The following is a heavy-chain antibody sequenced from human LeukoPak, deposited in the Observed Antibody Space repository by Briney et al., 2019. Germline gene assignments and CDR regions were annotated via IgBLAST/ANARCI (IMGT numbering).Heavy chain of an antibody. J-gene: IGHJ4*02. CDR2: IYYSGST. V-gene: IGHV4-39*01. CDR3: ARLGYYDFWIDY. D-gene: IGHD3-3*01. Sequence: PSETLSLTCTVSGGSISSSSYYWGWIRQPPGKGLEWIGSIYYSGSTYYNPSLKIRVTISVDTSKNQFSMKLLSVAAADTAVYYCARLGYYDFWIDYWGQGTLVTVSS. CDR1: GGSISSSSYY.